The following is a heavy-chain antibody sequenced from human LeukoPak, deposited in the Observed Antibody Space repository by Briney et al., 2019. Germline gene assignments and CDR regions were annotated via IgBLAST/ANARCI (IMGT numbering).Heavy chain of an antibody. D-gene: IGHD6-13*01. CDR1: GFTFSSYA. V-gene: IGHV3-23*01. CDR2: ISGSGGST. J-gene: IGHJ4*02. Sequence: PGGSLRLSCAASGFTFSSYAMSWVRQAPGKGLEWVSAISGSGGSTYYADSVKGRFTISRDNSKKTLYLQMNSLRAEDTAVYYCASPRGIPEGAKGYWGQGTLVTVSS. CDR3: ASPRGIPEGAKGY.